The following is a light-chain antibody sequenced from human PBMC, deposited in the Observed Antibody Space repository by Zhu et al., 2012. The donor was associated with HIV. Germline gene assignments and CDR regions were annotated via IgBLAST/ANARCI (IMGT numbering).Light chain of an antibody. Sequence: EIVLTQSPATLSLSPGERATLSCRASQSVRSSYLAWYQQKPGQAPRLLIYGASSRATGIPDRFSGSGSGTDFTLTISSLEPEDFAVYYCQQYGSSPPTFGQGTKVEIK. J-gene: IGKJ1*01. CDR2: GAS. V-gene: IGKV3-20*01. CDR1: QSVRSSY. CDR3: QQYGSSPPT.